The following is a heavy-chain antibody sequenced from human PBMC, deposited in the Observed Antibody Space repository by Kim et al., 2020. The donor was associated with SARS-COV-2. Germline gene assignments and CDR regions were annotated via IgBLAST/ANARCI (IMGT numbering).Heavy chain of an antibody. CDR3: AKVTDYYFDY. Sequence: GGSLRLSCAASGFTFDDYAMHWVRQAPGKGLEWVSGISWNSGSIGYADSVKGRFTISRDNAKNSLYLQMNSLRAEDTALYYCAKVTDYYFDYWGQGTLVTVSS. CDR1: GFTFDDYA. CDR2: ISWNSGSI. V-gene: IGHV3-9*01. J-gene: IGHJ4*02.